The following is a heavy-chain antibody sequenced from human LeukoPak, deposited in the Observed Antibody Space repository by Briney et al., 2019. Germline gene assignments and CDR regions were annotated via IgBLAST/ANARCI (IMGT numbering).Heavy chain of an antibody. CDR3: VRALTDYDRNFDY. V-gene: IGHV3-11*04. D-gene: IGHD4-17*01. J-gene: IGHJ4*02. CDR2: ISSSGSII. CDR1: GFTFSDYY. Sequence: SGGSLRLSCAASGFTFSDYYMSWIRQAPGKGLEWVSCISSSGSIIYYTDSVKGRFTISRDNAKNSLYLQMNNLIADDTAVYYCVRALTDYDRNFDYWGQGTLVTVSS.